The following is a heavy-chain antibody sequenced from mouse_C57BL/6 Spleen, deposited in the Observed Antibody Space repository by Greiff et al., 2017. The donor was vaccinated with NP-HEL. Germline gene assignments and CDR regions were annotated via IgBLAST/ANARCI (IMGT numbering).Heavy chain of an antibody. V-gene: IGHV1-61*01. CDR1: GYTFTSYW. Sequence: QVQLQQPGAELVRPGSSVKLSCKASGYTFTSYWMDWVKQRPGQGLEWIGNIYPSDSETHYNQKFKDKATLTVDKSSSTAYMQLSSLTSEDSAVYYCARREVITPYYYAMDYWGQGTSVTVSS. D-gene: IGHD2-4*01. CDR2: IYPSDSET. J-gene: IGHJ4*01. CDR3: ARREVITPYYYAMDY.